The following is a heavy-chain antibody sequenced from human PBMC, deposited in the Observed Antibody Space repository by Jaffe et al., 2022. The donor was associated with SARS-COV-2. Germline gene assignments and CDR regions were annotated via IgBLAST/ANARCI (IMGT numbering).Heavy chain of an antibody. CDR1: GFTFDDYA. J-gene: IGHJ4*02. CDR2: ISGDGGST. V-gene: IGHV3-43*02. D-gene: IGHD3-22*01. CDR3: AKDIGDYYDSSGYYDY. Sequence: EVQLVESGGGVVQPGGSLRLSCAASGFTFDDYAMHWVRQAPGKGLEWVSLISGDGGSTYYADSVKGRFTISRDNSKNSLYLQMNSLRTEDTALYYCAKDIGDYYDSSGYYDYWGQGTLVTVSS.